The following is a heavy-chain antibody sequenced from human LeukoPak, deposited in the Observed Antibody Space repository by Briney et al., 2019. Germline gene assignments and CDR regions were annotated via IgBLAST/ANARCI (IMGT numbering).Heavy chain of an antibody. CDR3: AKFHLEDIVVVPAADY. J-gene: IGHJ4*02. V-gene: IGHV3-23*01. CDR1: GFTVSSNY. CDR2: ISGSGGST. Sequence: GGSLRLSCAASGFTVSSNYMSWVRQAPGKGLEWVSAISGSGGSTYYADSVKGRFTISRDNSKNTLYLQMNSLRAEDTAVYYCAKFHLEDIVVVPAADYWGQGTLVTVSS. D-gene: IGHD2-2*01.